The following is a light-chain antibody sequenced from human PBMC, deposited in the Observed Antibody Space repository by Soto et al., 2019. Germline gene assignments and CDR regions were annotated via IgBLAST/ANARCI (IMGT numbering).Light chain of an antibody. Sequence: EIVLTQSPATLSLSPGERATLSCRASQSVSSYLAWYQQKPGQAPRLLIYGASNRATGIPDRFSGSGSGIDFTLTISRLEPEDFAVYYCQQYGSSGTFGQGTKVDIK. V-gene: IGKV3-20*01. J-gene: IGKJ1*01. CDR1: QSVSSY. CDR2: GAS. CDR3: QQYGSSGT.